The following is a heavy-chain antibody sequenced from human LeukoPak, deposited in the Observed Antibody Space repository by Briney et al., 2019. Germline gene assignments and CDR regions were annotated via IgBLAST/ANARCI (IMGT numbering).Heavy chain of an antibody. Sequence: ASVKVPCKASGGTFSSYAISWVRQAPGQGLEWMGRIIPILGIANYAQKFQGRVTITADKSTSTAYMELSSLRSEDTAVYYCARGDILTGYDFDYWGQGTLVTVSS. D-gene: IGHD3-9*01. V-gene: IGHV1-69*04. CDR2: IIPILGIA. CDR1: GGTFSSYA. CDR3: ARGDILTGYDFDY. J-gene: IGHJ4*02.